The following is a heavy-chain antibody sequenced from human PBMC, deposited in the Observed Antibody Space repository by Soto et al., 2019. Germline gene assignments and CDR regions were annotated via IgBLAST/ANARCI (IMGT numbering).Heavy chain of an antibody. Sequence: ETLSLTCIVSGGSFSSSTYYGGWIRQPPGKGLEWIGSIFHSGSTYYNPSLKSRATLSVDTSKNRFYLRLSSVTAADTAVYYCASAPGFNLFDSWGQGTLVTVSS. CDR3: ASAPGFNLFDS. CDR1: GGSFSSSTYY. V-gene: IGHV4-39*01. CDR2: IFHSGST. J-gene: IGHJ4*02. D-gene: IGHD7-27*01.